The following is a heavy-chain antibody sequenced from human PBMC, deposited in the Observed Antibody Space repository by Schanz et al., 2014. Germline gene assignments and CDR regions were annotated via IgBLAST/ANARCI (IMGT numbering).Heavy chain of an antibody. CDR2: ISGRDGST. CDR3: ANNWNLDY. CDR1: GFTFSSYS. J-gene: IGHJ4*02. V-gene: IGHV3-23*04. D-gene: IGHD1-20*01. Sequence: EVQLVESGGDLVQPGGSLRLSCAASGFTFSSYSMNWVRQAPGKGLEWVSAISGRDGSTYYADSVRGRFTISRDNSKNTLYLQMNSLRAEDTAVYYCANNWNLDYWGQGTLVTVSS.